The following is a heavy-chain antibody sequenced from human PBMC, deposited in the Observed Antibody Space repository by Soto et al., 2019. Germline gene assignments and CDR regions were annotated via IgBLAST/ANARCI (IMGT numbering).Heavy chain of an antibody. V-gene: IGHV3-30*18. CDR3: AKGYDILTGYYPFDY. D-gene: IGHD3-9*01. J-gene: IGHJ4*02. Sequence: GGSLRLSCAASGFTFSSYGMHWVRQAPGKGLEWVAVISYDGSNKYYADSVKGRFTISRDNSKNTLYLQMNSLRAEDTAVYYCAKGYDILTGYYPFDYWGQGTLVTVSS. CDR1: GFTFSSYG. CDR2: ISYDGSNK.